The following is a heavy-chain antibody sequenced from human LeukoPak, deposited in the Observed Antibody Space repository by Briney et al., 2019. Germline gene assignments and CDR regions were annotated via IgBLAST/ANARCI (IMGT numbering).Heavy chain of an antibody. CDR3: ASGHDGPGYSSGWYDDVY. CDR1: GYTFTSYG. J-gene: IGHJ4*02. V-gene: IGHV1-18*01. CDR2: ISAYNGNT. D-gene: IGHD6-19*01. Sequence: SVKVSCKASGYTFTSYGISWVRQAPGQGLEWMGWISAYNGNTNYAQKLQGRVTMTTDTSTSTAYMELRSLGSDDTAVYYCASGHDGPGYSSGWYDDVYWGQGTLVTVSS.